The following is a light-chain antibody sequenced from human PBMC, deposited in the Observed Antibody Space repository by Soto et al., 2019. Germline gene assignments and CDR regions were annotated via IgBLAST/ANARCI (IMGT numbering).Light chain of an antibody. CDR2: EVS. CDR1: SSDVGGYNY. CDR3: ISYAGSNLWV. J-gene: IGLJ3*02. Sequence: QSVLTQPPSASGSPGQSVTISCTGTSSDVGGYNYVSWYQQHPGKAPKLMIYEVSKRPSGVPDRFSGSKSGNTASLTVSGLQAEDEADYYCISYAGSNLWVFGGGTKLTVL. V-gene: IGLV2-8*01.